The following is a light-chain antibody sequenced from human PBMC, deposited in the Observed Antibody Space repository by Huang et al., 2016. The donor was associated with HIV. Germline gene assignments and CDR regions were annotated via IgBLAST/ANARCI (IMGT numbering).Light chain of an antibody. Sequence: DVVMTQSPLSLPVTLGQPASISCRSSQSLVHSAGNTYLNWFQQRPGQSPRRLIYKVYNRDSGVPDRFSGSGSGTDFTLKISRVEAEDVGVYYCMQGTHWPLFGQGTKLEIK. J-gene: IGKJ2*01. CDR3: MQGTHWPL. CDR2: KVY. V-gene: IGKV2-30*02. CDR1: QSLVHSAGNTY.